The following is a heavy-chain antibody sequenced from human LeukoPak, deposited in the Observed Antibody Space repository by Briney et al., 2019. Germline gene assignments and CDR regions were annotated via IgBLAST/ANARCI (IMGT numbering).Heavy chain of an antibody. CDR3: ARDLGSSWFEPLDY. J-gene: IGHJ4*02. V-gene: IGHV4-4*02. CDR1: GGSISSSAW. D-gene: IGHD6-13*01. CDR2: VYHSGST. Sequence: SETLSFTCAVSGGSISSSAWWSWVRQPPGKGLEWIGEVYHSGSTNYNSFLKSRVTISVDKSKNQFSLKLTSATAADTAVYYCARDLGSSWFEPLDYWGQGTLVSVSS.